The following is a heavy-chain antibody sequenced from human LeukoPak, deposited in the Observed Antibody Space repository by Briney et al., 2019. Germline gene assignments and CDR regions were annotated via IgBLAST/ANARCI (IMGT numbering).Heavy chain of an antibody. CDR1: DRSITRAGYY. CDR2: TLPSGDT. CDR3: ARDGNWYYYDSSGNSHRRGAFDV. J-gene: IGHJ3*01. Sequence: PSDTLSLTLSVPDRSITRAGYYWSWIRKHPPKSPQPLGNTLPSGDTYYNPFRRSRVTISVDSSKSQLSLKLISVTAADTAVYYCARDGNWYYYDSSGNSHRRGAFDVWGQGTMVTVSS. D-gene: IGHD3-22*01. V-gene: IGHV4-31*02.